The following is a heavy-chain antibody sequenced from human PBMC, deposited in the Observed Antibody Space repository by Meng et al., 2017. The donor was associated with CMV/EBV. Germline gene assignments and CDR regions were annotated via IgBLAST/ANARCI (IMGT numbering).Heavy chain of an antibody. V-gene: IGHV4-39*01. CDR1: GGSISSSSYY. CDR3: ASLLIFHGYYYDMDV. J-gene: IGHJ6*02. CDR2: IYYSGST. Sequence: SETLSLTCTVSGGSISSSSYYWGWIRQPPGKGLEWIGSIYYSGSTYYNPSLKSRVTISVDTSKNQFSLKLSSVTAADTAVYYCASLLIFHGYYYDMDVWGQGTTVTVSS. D-gene: IGHD2-15*01.